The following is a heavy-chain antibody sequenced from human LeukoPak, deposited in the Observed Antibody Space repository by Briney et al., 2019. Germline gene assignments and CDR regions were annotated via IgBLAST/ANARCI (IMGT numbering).Heavy chain of an antibody. D-gene: IGHD4-17*01. Sequence: SETLSLTCTVSGGSISSGGYYWSWIRQPPGKGLEWIGYIYHSGSTYYNPSLKSRVTISVDTSKNQFSLKLSSVTAADTAVYYCARGSSPIKSYGDYPDYWGQGTLVTVSS. V-gene: IGHV4-30-2*01. CDR3: ARGSSPIKSYGDYPDY. CDR1: GGSISSGGYY. J-gene: IGHJ4*02. CDR2: IYHSGST.